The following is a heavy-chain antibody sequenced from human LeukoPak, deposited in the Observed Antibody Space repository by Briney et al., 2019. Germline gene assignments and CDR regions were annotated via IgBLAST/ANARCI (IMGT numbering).Heavy chain of an antibody. D-gene: IGHD5-12*01. Sequence: GGSLRLSCAASGFTFSSYAMHWVRQAPGKGLEWVAVISYDGSNKYYADSVKGRFTISRDNSKNTLYLQMNSLRAEDTAVYYCAKSYSGYIDAFDIWGQGTMVTVSS. CDR2: ISYDGSNK. J-gene: IGHJ3*02. CDR1: GFTFSSYA. V-gene: IGHV3-30*04. CDR3: AKSYSGYIDAFDI.